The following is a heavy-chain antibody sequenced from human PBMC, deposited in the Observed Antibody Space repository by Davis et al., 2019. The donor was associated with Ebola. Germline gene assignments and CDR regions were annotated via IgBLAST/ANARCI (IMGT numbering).Heavy chain of an antibody. D-gene: IGHD2-21*01. CDR3: ARGVSIGPDY. Sequence: SETLSLTCAVSGGSISSGGYYWSWIRQPPGKGLEWTGEINHSGSTNYNPSLKSRVTISVDRSKNQFSLKLSSVTAADTAVYYCARGVSIGPDYWGQGTLVTVSS. CDR1: GGSISSGGYY. V-gene: IGHV4-30-2*01. CDR2: INHSGST. J-gene: IGHJ4*02.